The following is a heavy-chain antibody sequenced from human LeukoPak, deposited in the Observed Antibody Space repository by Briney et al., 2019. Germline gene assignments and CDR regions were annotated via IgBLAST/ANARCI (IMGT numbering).Heavy chain of an antibody. D-gene: IGHD3-3*01. CDR3: ARGRPSYDFWSGYYPDYYMDV. V-gene: IGHV3-21*01. CDR2: ISSSSSYI. CDR1: GFTFSSYS. J-gene: IGHJ6*03. Sequence: GGSLRLSCAASGFTFSSYSMNWVRQAPGKGLEWVSSISSSSSYIYYADPVKGRFTISRDNAKNSLYLQMNSLRAEDTAVYYCARGRPSYDFWSGYYPDYYMDVWGKGTTVTVSS.